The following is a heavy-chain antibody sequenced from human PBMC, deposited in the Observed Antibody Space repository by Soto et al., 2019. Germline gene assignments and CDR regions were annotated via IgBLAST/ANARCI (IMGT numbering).Heavy chain of an antibody. CDR2: IWYDGSNK. CDR1: GFTFSSYG. CDR3: ARDRPYYYDSSLPPVDAFDI. J-gene: IGHJ3*02. D-gene: IGHD3-22*01. V-gene: IGHV3-30*19. Sequence: PGGSLRLSCAASGFTFSSYGMHWVRQAPGKGLEWVAVIWYDGSNKYYADSVKGRFTISRDNSKNTLYLQMNSLRAEDTAVYYCARDRPYYYDSSLPPVDAFDIWGQGTMVTVSS.